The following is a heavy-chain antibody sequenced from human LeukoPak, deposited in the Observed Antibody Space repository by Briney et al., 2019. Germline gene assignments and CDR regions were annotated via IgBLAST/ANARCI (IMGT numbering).Heavy chain of an antibody. J-gene: IGHJ3*02. V-gene: IGHV3-21*01. D-gene: IGHD1-7*01. CDR2: ISSSSSYI. CDR1: GFTFSRHS. CDR3: ARDSGNYLDAFDI. Sequence: GGSLTLTCAASGFTFSRHSINWVRKDPGKGLERASSISSSSSYIYYADSVKGRFTISRDNAKNSLYLQMNSLRAEDTAVYYCARDSGNYLDAFDIWGQGTMVTVSS.